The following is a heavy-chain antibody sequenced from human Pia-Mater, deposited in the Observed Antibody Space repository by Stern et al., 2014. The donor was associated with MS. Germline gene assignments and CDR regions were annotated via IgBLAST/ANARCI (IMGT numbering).Heavy chain of an antibody. CDR3: ARSHSKWLVHDAFDI. CDR1: GFTFSDYY. CDR2: NSSSGTSI. V-gene: IGHV3-11*01. D-gene: IGHD6-19*01. Sequence: VQLEESGGGLVKPGGSLRLSCAASGFTFSDYYMSGIPQAPGKGLEWGSYNSSSGTSIYYAASCKGRFHISRDNPQNSPYMQMNSLRAEETAVYYCARSHSKWLVHDAFDIWGQGTMVSVSS. J-gene: IGHJ3*02.